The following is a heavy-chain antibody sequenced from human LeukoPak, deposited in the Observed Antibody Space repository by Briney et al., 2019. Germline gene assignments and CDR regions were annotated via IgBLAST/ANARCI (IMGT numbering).Heavy chain of an antibody. J-gene: IGHJ5*02. CDR3: ARNYDDYDWFDP. Sequence: GESLKISCKGSGYIFTSCSIGWVRQMPGKGLEWMGIIYPGDSDTRYSPSFQGQVTISADKSISTAYLQWSSLKASDTAMYYCARNYDDYDWFDPWGQGTLVTVSP. V-gene: IGHV5-51*01. D-gene: IGHD4-17*01. CDR2: IYPGDSDT. CDR1: GYIFTSCS.